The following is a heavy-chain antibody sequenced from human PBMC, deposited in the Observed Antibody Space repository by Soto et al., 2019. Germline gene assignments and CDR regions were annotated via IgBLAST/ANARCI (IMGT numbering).Heavy chain of an antibody. V-gene: IGHV3-33*01. Sequence: LRLSCAASGFTFSSYDMHWVRQAPGKGLEWVAVIWYDGSNKYYADSVKGRLTISRDNSKNTLYLQMNSLRAEDTAVYYCARDKRSGWYSDAFDIWGQGTMVTVSS. CDR3: ARDKRSGWYSDAFDI. CDR2: IWYDGSNK. CDR1: GFTFSSYD. D-gene: IGHD6-19*01. J-gene: IGHJ3*02.